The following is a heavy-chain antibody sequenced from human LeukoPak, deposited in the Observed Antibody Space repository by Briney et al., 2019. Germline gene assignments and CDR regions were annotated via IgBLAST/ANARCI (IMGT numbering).Heavy chain of an antibody. Sequence: GGSLRLSCAASGLTFSSYSMNWVRQAPGKGLEWVSSISSSSSYIYYADSVKGRFTISRDNAKNSLYLQMNSLRAEDTAVYYCAREGGLRYFDWYFDYWGQGTLVTVSS. V-gene: IGHV3-21*01. CDR1: GLTFSSYS. D-gene: IGHD3-9*01. CDR3: AREGGLRYFDWYFDY. CDR2: ISSSSSYI. J-gene: IGHJ4*02.